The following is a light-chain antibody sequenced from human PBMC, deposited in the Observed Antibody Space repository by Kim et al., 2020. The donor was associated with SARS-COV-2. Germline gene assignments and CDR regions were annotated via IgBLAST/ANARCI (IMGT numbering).Light chain of an antibody. CDR1: QSVLYSSNNKNY. Sequence: RATINCKSSQSVLYSSNNKNYLAWYQQKPGQPPKLLIYWASTRESGVPDRFSGSGSGTEFTLTISSLQAEDVAVYYCQKYYSTPYTFGQGTKLEI. CDR2: WAS. J-gene: IGKJ2*01. CDR3: QKYYSTPYT. V-gene: IGKV4-1*01.